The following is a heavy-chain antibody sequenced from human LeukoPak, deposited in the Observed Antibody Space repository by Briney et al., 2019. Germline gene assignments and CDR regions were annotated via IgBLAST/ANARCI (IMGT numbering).Heavy chain of an antibody. J-gene: IGHJ4*02. CDR3: ARSLDIVLMVYAVDY. CDR1: GYTFTSYG. CDR2: ISAYNGNT. D-gene: IGHD2-8*01. Sequence: ASVKVSCKASGYTFTSYGISWVRQAPGQGLEWMGWISAYNGNTNYAQKLQGRVTMTTDTSTSTAYMELRSLRSDDTAVYNCARSLDIVLMVYAVDYWGQGTLVTVSS. V-gene: IGHV1-18*01.